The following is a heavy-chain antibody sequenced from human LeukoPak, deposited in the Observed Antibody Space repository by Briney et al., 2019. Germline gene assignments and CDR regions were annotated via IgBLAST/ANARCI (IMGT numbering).Heavy chain of an antibody. CDR2: IYTSGST. Sequence: SETLSLTCTVSGGSISSGSYYWSWIRQPAGKGLEWIGRIYTSGSTYYNPSLKSRVTISVDTSKNQFSLKLSSVTAADTAVYYCAREMQDKSLQWIGELKKYYYYYMDVWGKGTTVIVSS. CDR1: GGSISSGSYY. D-gene: IGHD3-10*01. J-gene: IGHJ6*03. CDR3: AREMQDKSLQWIGELKKYYYYYMDV. V-gene: IGHV4-61*02.